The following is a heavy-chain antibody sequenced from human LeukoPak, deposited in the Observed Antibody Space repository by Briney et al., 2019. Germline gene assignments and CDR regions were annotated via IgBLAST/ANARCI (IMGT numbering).Heavy chain of an antibody. V-gene: IGHV1-18*01. CDR2: ISAYNGNT. Sequence: ASVKVSCNASGYTFTSYGISWVRQAPGQGLEWMGWISAYNGNTNYAQKLQGRVTMTTDTSTSTAYMELRSLRSDDTAVYYCARVTMYYDILTGYFFDYWGQGTLVTVSS. CDR3: ARVTMYYDILTGYFFDY. CDR1: GYTFTSYG. D-gene: IGHD3-9*01. J-gene: IGHJ4*02.